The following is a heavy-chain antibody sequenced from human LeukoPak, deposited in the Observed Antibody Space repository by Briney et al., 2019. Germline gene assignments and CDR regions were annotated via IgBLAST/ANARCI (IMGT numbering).Heavy chain of an antibody. D-gene: IGHD2-15*01. CDR3: ARWSSGVNAFDI. J-gene: IGHJ3*02. Sequence: ASVKVSCKVSGYTLTELSMHWVRQAPGKGLEWMGGFDPEDGETIYAQKFQGRVTMTEDTSTDTAYMELSSLRSEDTAVYYCARWSSGVNAFDIWGQGTMVTVSS. CDR2: FDPEDGET. CDR1: GYTLTELS. V-gene: IGHV1-24*01.